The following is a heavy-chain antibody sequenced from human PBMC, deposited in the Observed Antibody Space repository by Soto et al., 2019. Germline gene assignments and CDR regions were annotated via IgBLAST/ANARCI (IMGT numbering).Heavy chain of an antibody. J-gene: IGHJ5*02. V-gene: IGHV1-2*02. D-gene: IGHD6-19*01. CDR1: GYTFTGYY. CDR2: INPNSGGT. Sequence: ASVKVSCKASGYTFTGYYMHWVRQAPGQGLEWMGWINPNSGGTNYAQKLQGRVTMTTDTSTSTAYMELRSLRSDDTAVYYCAIRIAVAELGDWFDPWGQGTLVTVSS. CDR3: AIRIAVAELGDWFDP.